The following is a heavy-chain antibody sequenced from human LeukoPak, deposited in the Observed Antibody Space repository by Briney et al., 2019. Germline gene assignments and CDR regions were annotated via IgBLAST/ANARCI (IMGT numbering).Heavy chain of an antibody. D-gene: IGHD1-26*01. J-gene: IGHJ4*02. CDR3: SKAYSGSSWDRFDS. CDR1: GFMFNTYS. Sequence: GGSLRLSCAASGFMFNTYSMNWVRQAPGKGLEWISYIGSSTGTIYYADSVKGRFITSRDNAKNSLYLQMNSLRLEDTAFYFCSKAYSGSSWDRFDSWGQGALVTVSS. CDR2: IGSSTGTI. V-gene: IGHV3-48*04.